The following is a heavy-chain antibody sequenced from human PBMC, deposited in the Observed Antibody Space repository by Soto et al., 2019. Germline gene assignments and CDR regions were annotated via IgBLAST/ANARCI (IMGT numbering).Heavy chain of an antibody. J-gene: IGHJ3*02. CDR1: GFTCSSYD. CDR2: ILVGGST. CDR3: AKATATGGGAFDI. Sequence: SEGSLRLSCAASGFTCSSYDMSWVRQAPGKGLEWVSTILVGGSTHYPDSVKGRFTISRDNSKNTVFLQMNSLTAGDTAVYYCAKATATGGGAFDICGQGTMVTVSS. D-gene: IGHD2-8*02. V-gene: IGHV3-23*01.